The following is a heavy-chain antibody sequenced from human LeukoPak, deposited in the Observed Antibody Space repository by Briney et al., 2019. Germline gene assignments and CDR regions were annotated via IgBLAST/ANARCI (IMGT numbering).Heavy chain of an antibody. V-gene: IGHV1-69*05. CDR1: GGTFSSYA. CDR3: ASCNYYDSSGYYPYYFDY. D-gene: IGHD3-22*01. CDR2: IIPIFGTA. Sequence: GASVKVSCKASGGTFSSYAISWVRQAPGQGLERMGGIIPIFGTANYAQKFQGRVTITTDESTSTAYMELSSLRSEDTAVYYCASCNYYDSSGYYPYYFDYWGQGTLVTVSS. J-gene: IGHJ4*02.